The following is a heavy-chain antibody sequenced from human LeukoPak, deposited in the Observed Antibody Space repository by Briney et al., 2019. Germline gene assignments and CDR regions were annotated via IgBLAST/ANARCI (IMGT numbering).Heavy chain of an antibody. V-gene: IGHV1-2*02. CDR3: ARWSSAYDYVWGSYRKSAFDI. CDR2: INPNSGGT. Sequence: ASVKASCKASGYTFTGYYMHWVRQDPGQGLEWMGWINPNSGGTNYAQKFQGRVTMTRDTSISTAYMELSRLRSDDTAVYYCARWSSAYDYVWGSYRKSAFDIWGQGTMLTVSS. D-gene: IGHD3-16*02. CDR1: GYTFTGYY. J-gene: IGHJ3*02.